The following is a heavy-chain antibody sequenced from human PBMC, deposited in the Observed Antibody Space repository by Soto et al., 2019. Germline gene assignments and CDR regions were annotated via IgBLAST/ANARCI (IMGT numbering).Heavy chain of an antibody. CDR3: ARDCNGGRCYPMY. CDR1: GFTFTSSA. Sequence: SVKVSCKASGFTFTSSAMQWVRQARGQRLEWIGWIVVGSGNTNYAQKFQERVTITRDMSTSTAYMELRSLGSDDSAVYYCARDCNGGRCYPMYWGQGTLVTVSS. CDR2: IVVGSGNT. D-gene: IGHD2-15*01. V-gene: IGHV1-58*02. J-gene: IGHJ4*02.